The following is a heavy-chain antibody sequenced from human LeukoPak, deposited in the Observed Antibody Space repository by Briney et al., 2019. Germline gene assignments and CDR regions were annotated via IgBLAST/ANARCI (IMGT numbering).Heavy chain of an antibody. D-gene: IGHD5-18*01. CDR2: IYYSGST. CDR3: ARGIGYSYGQGGDY. Sequence: PSEALSLTCTVSGGSISGYYWSWIRQPPGKGLEWIGYIYYSGSTNYNPSLKSRVTISVDTSKNQFSLKLSSVTAADTAVYYCARGIGYSYGQGGDYWGQGTLVTVPS. J-gene: IGHJ4*02. CDR1: GGSISGYY. V-gene: IGHV4-59*08.